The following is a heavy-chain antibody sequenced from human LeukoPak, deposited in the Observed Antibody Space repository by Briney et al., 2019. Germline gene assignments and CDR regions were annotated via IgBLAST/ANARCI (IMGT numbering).Heavy chain of an antibody. CDR2: IWFDGSKK. CDR3: ARDPAYCGGDCFPLYYYYVMDV. Sequence: GSSVKVSCKASGGTFSSYAISWVRQAPGKGLEWVAVIWFDGSKKYYSDSVKGRCTISRDNSKNTLYLQMSRLRAEDTAVYYCARDPAYCGGDCFPLYYYYVMDVWGQGTTVTVSS. V-gene: IGHV3-33*01. J-gene: IGHJ6*02. D-gene: IGHD2-21*02. CDR1: GGTFSSYA.